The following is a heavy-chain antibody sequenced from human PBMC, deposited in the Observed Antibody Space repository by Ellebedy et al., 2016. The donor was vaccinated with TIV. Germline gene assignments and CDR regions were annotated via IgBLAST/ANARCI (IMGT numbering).Heavy chain of an antibody. V-gene: IGHV3-7*01. Sequence: PGGSLRLSCAASGFTFSSYCMSWVRQAPGKGLEWVTNIKEDGSEKDYVDSVKGRFTISRDNAKNSLYLQMNSLRAEDTAVYYCARERVVYSNSPFDRWGQGTLVTVSS. D-gene: IGHD6-13*01. J-gene: IGHJ4*02. CDR2: IKEDGSEK. CDR3: ARERVVYSNSPFDR. CDR1: GFTFSSYC.